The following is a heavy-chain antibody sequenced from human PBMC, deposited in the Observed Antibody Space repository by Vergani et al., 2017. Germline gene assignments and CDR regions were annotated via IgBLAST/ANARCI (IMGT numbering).Heavy chain of an antibody. CDR1: GGTFSSYA. D-gene: IGHD6-13*01. CDR3: ARDSFARRNIAAAGVVYYYYMDV. J-gene: IGHJ6*03. CDR2: IIPIFGTA. Sequence: QVQLVQSGAEVKKPGSSVKVSCKASGGTFSSYAISWVRQAPGQGLEWMGGIIPIFGTANYAQKFQGRVTITACESTSTAYMELSSLRSEETAVYYCARDSFARRNIAAAGVVYYYYMDVWGKGTTVTVS. V-gene: IGHV1-69*01.